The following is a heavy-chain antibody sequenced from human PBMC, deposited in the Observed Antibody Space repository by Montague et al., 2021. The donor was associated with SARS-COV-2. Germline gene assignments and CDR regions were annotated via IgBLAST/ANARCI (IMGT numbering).Heavy chain of an antibody. V-gene: IGHV4-39*01. CDR3: ARQNGNDSPRSVDDIHGVLKLWELWFGESFDY. CDR2: IYYSGGT. J-gene: IGHJ4*02. CDR1: GAPISSIISN. D-gene: IGHD3-10*01. Sequence: SETLYLSSTASGAPISSIISNWGWIRQPPGKGLGWIGSIYYSGGTSSNRSFKTLATISLDPSKNQFSRKLSSVTAADTAVYYCARQNGNDSPRSVDDIHGVLKLWELWFGESFDYWGQGSLVTVSS.